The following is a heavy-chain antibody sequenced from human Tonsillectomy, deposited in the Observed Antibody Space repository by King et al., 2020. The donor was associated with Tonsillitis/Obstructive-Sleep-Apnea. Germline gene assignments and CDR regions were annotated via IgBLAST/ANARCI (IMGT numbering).Heavy chain of an antibody. V-gene: IGHV3-74*01. CDR1: GFTFSRYW. J-gene: IGHJ4*02. CDR2: INSDGSST. CDR3: ARDYKWQAGIFNY. D-gene: IGHD1-20*01. Sequence: VQLVESGGGLVQPGGSLRLSCAASGFTFSRYWMHWVRQAPGKGLVWVSRINSDGSSTRYADSVNGRFTISRDNAKNTLYLQMNSLRAEDTAVYYCARDYKWQAGIFNYWGQGTLVTVSS.